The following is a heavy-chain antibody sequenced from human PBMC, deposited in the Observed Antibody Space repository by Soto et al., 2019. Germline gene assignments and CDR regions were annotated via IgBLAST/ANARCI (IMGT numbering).Heavy chain of an antibody. CDR1: GFNFRTYW. D-gene: IGHD2-8*01. CDR3: ASEGFINGPKGAEFDH. J-gene: IGHJ4*02. Sequence: EVQLVESGGGLVQPGGSLRLSCAASGFNFRTYWMSWVRQAPGKGLEWVANINEDGSDTYYVDSVKGRLTVSRDNAKNSLYLQMNSLRAEDMVVYYCASEGFINGPKGAEFDHRGQGSLVTDSS. V-gene: IGHV3-7*03. CDR2: INEDGSDT.